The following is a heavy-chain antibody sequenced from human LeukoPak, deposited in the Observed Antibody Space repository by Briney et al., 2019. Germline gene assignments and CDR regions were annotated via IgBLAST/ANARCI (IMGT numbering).Heavy chain of an antibody. D-gene: IGHD6-13*01. CDR2: ISGSGGST. Sequence: GGSLRLSCAASGFTFSSYAMSWVRQAPGKGLEWVSAISGSGGSTYYADSVKGRFTISRDNSKNSLYLQMNSLRAEDTAVYYCARDGGYTSLDHWGQGTLVTVSS. J-gene: IGHJ4*02. CDR3: ARDGGYTSLDH. CDR1: GFTFSSYA. V-gene: IGHV3-23*01.